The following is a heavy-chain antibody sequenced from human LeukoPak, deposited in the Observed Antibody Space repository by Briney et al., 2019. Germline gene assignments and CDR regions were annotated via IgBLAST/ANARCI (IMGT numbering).Heavy chain of an antibody. CDR3: ARHNYTHYYDSSGNYYYYHMDV. J-gene: IGHJ6*03. D-gene: IGHD3-22*01. CDR2: IHYSGTT. V-gene: IGHV4-59*04. CDR1: GGSISGDY. Sequence: SETLSLTCTVSGGSISGDYWSWIRQSPGKGLEWIAYIHYSGTTYYNPSLKSRVTISVDTSKNQFSPKLNSVAAADTAVYYCARHNYTHYYDSSGNYYYYHMDVWGKGTTVTVS.